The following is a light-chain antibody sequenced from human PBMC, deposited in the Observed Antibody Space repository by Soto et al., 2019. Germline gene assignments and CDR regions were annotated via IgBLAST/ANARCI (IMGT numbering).Light chain of an antibody. V-gene: IGLV1-40*01. J-gene: IGLJ2*01. Sequence: QSVLTKPPSVSGAPGQRVTISCSGSSSNIGAGYDVHWYQQLPGTAPKLLIYGNSNRPSGVPDRFAGSKSGTSASLAITGLQAEDEADYYCQSYDSSLSVVFGGGTTLTVL. CDR3: QSYDSSLSVV. CDR1: SSNIGAGYD. CDR2: GNS.